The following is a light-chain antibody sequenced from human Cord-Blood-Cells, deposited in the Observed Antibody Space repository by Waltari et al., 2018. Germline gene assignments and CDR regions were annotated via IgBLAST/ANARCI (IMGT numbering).Light chain of an antibody. J-gene: IGKJ1*01. Sequence: DIVMTQSPDSLAVSLGARATINCKSSQSVLYSSNNKNYSACYQQKPGQPPKLLIYWASTRESGVPDRFSGSGSGTDFTLTISSLQAEDVAVYYCQQYYSTPRTFGQGTKVEIK. CDR3: QQYYSTPRT. CDR1: QSVLYSSNNKNY. CDR2: WAS. V-gene: IGKV4-1*01.